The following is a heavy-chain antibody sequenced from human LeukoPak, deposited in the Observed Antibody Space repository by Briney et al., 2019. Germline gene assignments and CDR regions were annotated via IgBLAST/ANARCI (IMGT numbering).Heavy chain of an antibody. V-gene: IGHV3-21*01. J-gene: IGHJ4*02. CDR3: ARDLSGIAGYTYGRGIDY. CDR2: ISSSSSYI. D-gene: IGHD5-18*01. Sequence: GGSLRLSCAASGFTFSSYSMNWVRQAPGKGLEWVSSISSSSSYIYYADSVKGRFTISRDNAKTSLYLQMNSLRAEDTAVYYCARDLSGIAGYTYGRGIDYWGQGTLVTVSS. CDR1: GFTFSSYS.